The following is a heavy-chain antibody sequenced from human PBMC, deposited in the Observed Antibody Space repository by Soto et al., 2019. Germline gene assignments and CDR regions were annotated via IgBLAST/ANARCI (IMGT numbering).Heavy chain of an antibody. V-gene: IGHV4-4*02. D-gene: IGHD6-6*01. CDR2: IYHSGST. Sequence: SETLSLTCAVSSGSISSSNWWSWVRQPPGKGLEWIGEIYHSGSTNYNPSLKSRVTISVDKSKNQFSLKLSSVTAADTAVYYCAGAARPDNWFDPWGQGTLVTVSS. CDR1: SGSISSSNW. CDR3: AGAARPDNWFDP. J-gene: IGHJ5*02.